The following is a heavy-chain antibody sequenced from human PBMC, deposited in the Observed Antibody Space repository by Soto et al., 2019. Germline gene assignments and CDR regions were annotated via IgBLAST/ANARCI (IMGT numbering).Heavy chain of an antibody. Sequence: GGSLRLSCAASGFKFSNYAMSWVRQAPGKGLEWVSLISATGGGKYYADSVKGRFTISRDNSHNTLYLQVHSLTAEDTAVYYCAKDRRAGGNSALYFDLWGQGAQVTVSS. CDR3: AKDRRAGGNSALYFDL. J-gene: IGHJ5*01. CDR2: ISATGGGK. D-gene: IGHD3-16*01. CDR1: GFKFSNYA. V-gene: IGHV3-23*01.